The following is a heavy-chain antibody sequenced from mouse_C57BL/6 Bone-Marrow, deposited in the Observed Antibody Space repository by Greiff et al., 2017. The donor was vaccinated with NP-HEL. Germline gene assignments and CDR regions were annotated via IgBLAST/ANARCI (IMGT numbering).Heavy chain of an antibody. CDR2: ISNGGGST. Sequence: EVMLVESGGGLVQPGGSLKLSCAASGFTFSDYYMYWVRQTPEQRLEWVAYISNGGGSTYYPDTVKGRFTISRDNAKNTLYLQMSRLKSEDTAVYYCARLYDGGYWDYWGQGTTLTVSS. CDR1: GFTFSDYY. V-gene: IGHV5-12*01. J-gene: IGHJ2*01. CDR3: ARLYDGGYWDY. D-gene: IGHD2-3*01.